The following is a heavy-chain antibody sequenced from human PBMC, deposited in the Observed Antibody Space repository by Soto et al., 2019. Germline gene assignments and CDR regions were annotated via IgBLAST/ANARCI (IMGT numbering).Heavy chain of an antibody. CDR2: IYSGDSDT. CDR3: ARAPRYCSGGSCYKFDY. Sequence: HGESLKISCKGSGYSFTSYWIGWVRQMPGKGLEWMGIIYSGDSDTRYSPSFQGQVTISVDKSISIAYLQWSSLKASDTAMYYCARAPRYCSGGSCYKFDYWGQGTLVTVSS. D-gene: IGHD2-15*01. CDR1: GYSFTSYW. V-gene: IGHV5-51*01. J-gene: IGHJ4*02.